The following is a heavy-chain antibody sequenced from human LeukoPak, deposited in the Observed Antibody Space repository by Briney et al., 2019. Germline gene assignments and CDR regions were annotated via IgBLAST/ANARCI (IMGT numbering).Heavy chain of an antibody. J-gene: IGHJ4*02. D-gene: IGHD4-17*01. V-gene: IGHV3-74*01. Sequence: PGGSLGLSCAASGFTFSSYWMHWVRQPLGKGLVWVSRINPDGSTTNYADSVKGRFTISRDNAKNTLYLQMNSLTVEDTALYYCVRIATVTTPDNWAKGTLVTVSS. CDR1: GFTFSSYW. CDR3: VRIATVTTPDN. CDR2: INPDGSTT.